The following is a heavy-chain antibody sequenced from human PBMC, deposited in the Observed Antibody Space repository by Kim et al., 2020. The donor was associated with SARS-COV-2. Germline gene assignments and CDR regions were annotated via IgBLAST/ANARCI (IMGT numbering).Heavy chain of an antibody. CDR3: ARVPLEVEMATIYYFDY. J-gene: IGHJ4*02. Sequence: SETLSLTCAVYGGSFSGYYWSWIRQPPGKGLEWIGEINHSGSTNYNPSLKSRVTISVDTSKNQFSLKLSSVTAADTAVYYCARVPLEVEMATIYYFDYWGQGTLVTVSS. CDR1: GGSFSGYY. CDR2: INHSGST. V-gene: IGHV4-34*01. D-gene: IGHD5-12*01.